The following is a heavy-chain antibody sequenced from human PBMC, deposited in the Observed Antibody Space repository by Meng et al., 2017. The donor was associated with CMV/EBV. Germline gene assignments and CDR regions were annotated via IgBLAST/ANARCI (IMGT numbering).Heavy chain of an antibody. CDR1: GYTFTSYD. CDR3: ARGHSVVLRFLEWLPSTNWFDP. J-gene: IGHJ5*02. V-gene: IGHV1-8*01. CDR2: MNPNSGNT. D-gene: IGHD3-3*01. Sequence: ASVKVSCKASGYTFTSYDINWVRQATGQGLEWMGWMNPNSGNTGYAQKFQGRVTMTSNTSISTAYMELSSLRSEDTAVYYCARGHSVVLRFLEWLPSTNWFDPWGQGTLVTVSS.